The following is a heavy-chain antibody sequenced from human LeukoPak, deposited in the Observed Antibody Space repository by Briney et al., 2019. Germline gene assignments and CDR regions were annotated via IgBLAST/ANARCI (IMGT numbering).Heavy chain of an antibody. Sequence: ASVKVSCKASGYTFTGYYMHWVRQAPGQGLEWMGWINPNSGGTNYAQKFQGRVTMTRDTSISTAYMELSRLRSDDTAVYCCARRGVVVAAGGNWFDPWGQGTLVTVSS. CDR1: GYTFTGYY. CDR3: ARRGVVVAAGGNWFDP. J-gene: IGHJ5*02. V-gene: IGHV1-2*02. CDR2: INPNSGGT. D-gene: IGHD2-15*01.